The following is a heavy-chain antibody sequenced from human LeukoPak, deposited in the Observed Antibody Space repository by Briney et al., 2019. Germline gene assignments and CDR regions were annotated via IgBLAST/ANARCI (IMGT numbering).Heavy chain of an antibody. Sequence: ASVKVSCKASGYTFTGYYMHWVRQAPGQGLEWMGWINPNSGGTNYAQKFQGRVTMTRDTSISTAYMELSRLRSDDTAVYYCARDYDRAGNAFDIWGQGTMVTVSS. CDR2: INPNSGGT. V-gene: IGHV1-2*02. D-gene: IGHD3-22*01. CDR1: GYTFTGYY. J-gene: IGHJ3*02. CDR3: ARDYDRAGNAFDI.